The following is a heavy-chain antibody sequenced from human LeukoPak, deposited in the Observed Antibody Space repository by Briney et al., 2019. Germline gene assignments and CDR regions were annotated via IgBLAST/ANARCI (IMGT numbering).Heavy chain of an antibody. D-gene: IGHD3-22*01. CDR2: ISSSGSTI. CDR1: GFTFSSYS. Sequence: PGGSLRLSCAASGFTFSSYSMNWVRQAPGKGLEWVSYISSSGSTIYYADSVKGRFTISRDNAKNSLYLQMNSLRAEDTAVYYCARAFAIQYYYDSSGYYYFDYWGQGTLVTVSS. CDR3: ARAFAIQYYYDSSGYYYFDY. V-gene: IGHV3-48*04. J-gene: IGHJ4*02.